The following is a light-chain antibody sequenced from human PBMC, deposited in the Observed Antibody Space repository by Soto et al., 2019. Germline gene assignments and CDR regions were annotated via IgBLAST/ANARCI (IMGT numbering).Light chain of an antibody. CDR3: SSYTSSNTLV. Sequence: QSALTQPASVSGSPGQSITISCTGTCSDVGGYNFVSWYQQHPGKAPKLMIYEVNKRPSGVSNRFSGSKSANTASLTISGLQAEDEADYYCSSYTSSNTLVFGGGTKLTVL. V-gene: IGLV2-14*01. CDR2: EVN. J-gene: IGLJ3*02. CDR1: CSDVGGYNF.